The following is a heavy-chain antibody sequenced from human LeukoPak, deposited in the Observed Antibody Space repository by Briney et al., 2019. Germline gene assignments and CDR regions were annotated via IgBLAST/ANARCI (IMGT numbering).Heavy chain of an antibody. D-gene: IGHD3-10*01. Sequence: SETLSLTCAVSGGSISSGGYYWDWIRQPPGKGLEWIGSIYHSGSTFYNPSLKSRVTMSVDTSKNQFSLKLSSVTAADTAVYYCARERSGPDIWGRGTLVTVAS. CDR2: IYHSGST. V-gene: IGHV4-39*07. CDR1: GGSISSGGYY. J-gene: IGHJ2*01. CDR3: ARERSGPDI.